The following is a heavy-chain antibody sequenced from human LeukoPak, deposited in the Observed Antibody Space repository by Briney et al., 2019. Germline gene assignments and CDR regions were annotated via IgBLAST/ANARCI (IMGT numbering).Heavy chain of an antibody. V-gene: IGHV3-43*02. CDR1: GLPIADFA. J-gene: IGHJ4*02. CDR3: AKESGKFDY. Sequence: GGSLRLSCVASGLPIADFAMHWVSQAPGKGLEWVSLISGDGVSTFYADSVKGRFSISRDNSKNSLYLEMNSLRTEDAAMYYCAKESGKFDYWGQGTLVAVSS. CDR2: ISGDGVST.